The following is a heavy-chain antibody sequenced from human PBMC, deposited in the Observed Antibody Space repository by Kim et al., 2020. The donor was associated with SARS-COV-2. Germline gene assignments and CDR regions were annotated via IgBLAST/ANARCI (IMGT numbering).Heavy chain of an antibody. D-gene: IGHD6-13*01. Sequence: GGSLRLSCAASGFTFSSYSMNWVRQAPGKGLEWVSSISSSSSYIYYADSVKGRFTISRDNAKNSLYLQMNSLRAEDTAVYYCAREGWYSSSWYYFDYWGQGTLVTVSS. V-gene: IGHV3-21*01. J-gene: IGHJ4*02. CDR1: GFTFSSYS. CDR2: ISSSSSYI. CDR3: AREGWYSSSWYYFDY.